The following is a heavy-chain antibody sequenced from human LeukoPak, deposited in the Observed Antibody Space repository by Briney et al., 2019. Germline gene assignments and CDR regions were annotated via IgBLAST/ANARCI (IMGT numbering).Heavy chain of an antibody. V-gene: IGHV1-2*02. Sequence: ASVKVSCKASGYTFTGYYMHWVRQAPGQGLEWMGWINPNSGGTNYAQKFQGRVTMTRDMSISTAYMELSRLRSDDTAVYYCARGQRTYYYDSSGYYDYWGQGTLVTVSS. CDR2: INPNSGGT. J-gene: IGHJ4*02. CDR1: GYTFTGYY. CDR3: ARGQRTYYYDSSGYYDY. D-gene: IGHD3-22*01.